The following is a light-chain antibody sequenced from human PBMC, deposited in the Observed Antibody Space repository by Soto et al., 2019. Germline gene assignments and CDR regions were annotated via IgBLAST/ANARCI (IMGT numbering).Light chain of an antibody. V-gene: IGKV1-33*01. J-gene: IGKJ4*01. CDR2: DAS. CDR1: QAIITY. CDR3: QQYDNPPLT. Sequence: DIQLTQSPSSLSASVGDRFTITCQASQAIITYLNWFQQKPGKAPKLLIYDASHLETGVPPRFSGSGSGTAFTFTISSLQPEDIGTYYCQQYDNPPLTFGGGTKVDIK.